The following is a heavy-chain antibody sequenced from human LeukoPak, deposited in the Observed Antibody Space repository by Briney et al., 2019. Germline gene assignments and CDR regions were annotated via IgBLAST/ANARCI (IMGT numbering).Heavy chain of an antibody. V-gene: IGHV1-69*13. Sequence: SVKVSCKASGGTFSSYAISWVRQAPGQGLEWMGGIIPIFGTANYAQKFQGRVTITADESTSTAYVELSSLRSEDTAVYYCARGSYGANNYYYYYYMDVWGKGTAVTVSS. CDR2: IIPIFGTA. CDR1: GGTFSSYA. J-gene: IGHJ6*03. CDR3: ARGSYGANNYYYYYYMDV. D-gene: IGHD4/OR15-4a*01.